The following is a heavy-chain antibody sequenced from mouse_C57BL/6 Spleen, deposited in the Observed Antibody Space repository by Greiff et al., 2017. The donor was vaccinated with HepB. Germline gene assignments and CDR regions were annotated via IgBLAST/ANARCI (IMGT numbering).Heavy chain of an antibody. CDR2: IYPRSGNT. D-gene: IGHD2-2*01. CDR3: AREEAWVKTY. J-gene: IGHJ3*01. CDR1: GYTFTSYG. Sequence: VHLVESGAELARPGASVKLSCKASGYTFTSYGISWVKQRTGQGLEWIGEIYPRSGNTYYNEKFKGKATLTADKSSSTAYMELRSLTSEDSAVYVCAREEAWVKTYWGQGTLVTVSA. V-gene: IGHV1-81*01.